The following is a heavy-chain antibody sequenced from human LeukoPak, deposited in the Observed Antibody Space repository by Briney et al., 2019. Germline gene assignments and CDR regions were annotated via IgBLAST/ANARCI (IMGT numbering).Heavy chain of an antibody. V-gene: IGHV5-51*01. J-gene: IGHJ3*02. Sequence: GESLKISCKGVGYTLTTYWIAWVRQMPGKGLEWMGVIYPGDSDIRYSPSFKGQVTISADKSITTAYLQWNTLRASDTAMYYCARTEALDAFDIWGQGTIVTVSS. CDR2: IYPGDSDI. CDR3: ARTEALDAFDI. CDR1: GYTLTTYW.